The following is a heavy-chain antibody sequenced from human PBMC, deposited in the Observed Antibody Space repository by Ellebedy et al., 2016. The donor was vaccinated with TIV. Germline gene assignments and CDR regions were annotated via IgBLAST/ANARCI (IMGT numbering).Heavy chain of an antibody. D-gene: IGHD3-9*01. V-gene: IGHV3-23*01. J-gene: IGHJ4*02. CDR2: IDHGGGNT. CDR3: ARYFDWLSLMHYFDY. Sequence: GESLKISCAASGFSFSSYAMTWVRHAPGKGLEWVSSIDHGGGNTYYADSVKGRFTISRDNSKNTLYLQVDSLRAEDTAVYYCARYFDWLSLMHYFDYWGQGTLVTVSS. CDR1: GFSFSSYA.